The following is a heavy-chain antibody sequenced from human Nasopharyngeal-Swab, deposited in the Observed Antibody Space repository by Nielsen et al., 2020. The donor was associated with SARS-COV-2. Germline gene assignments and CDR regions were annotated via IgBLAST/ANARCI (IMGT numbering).Heavy chain of an antibody. V-gene: IGHV3-30*18. J-gene: IGHJ4*02. CDR2: ISYDGSNE. CDR3: AKDFHGDYGGIDY. CDR1: GFTFSSSG. D-gene: IGHD4-17*01. Sequence: GGSLRLSCAASGFTFSSSGMDWVRQAPGKGLEWVAVISYDGSNEYYGDSVKGRFTISRDNSKNTLYLQMNSLRVDDTAVYYCAKDFHGDYGGIDYWGQGILVTVSS.